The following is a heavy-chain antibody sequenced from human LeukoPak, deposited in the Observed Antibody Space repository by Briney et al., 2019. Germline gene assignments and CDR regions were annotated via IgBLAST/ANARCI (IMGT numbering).Heavy chain of an antibody. D-gene: IGHD6-13*01. J-gene: IGHJ4*02. CDR3: ARESTSSWYGYYFDY. Sequence: PSETLSLTCTVSGGSISSSSYYWGWIRQPPGKGLEWIGSIYYSGSTYYNPSLKSRVTISVDTSKNQFSLKLSSVTAADTAVYYCARESTSSWYGYYFDYWGQGTLVTVSS. V-gene: IGHV4-39*07. CDR1: GGSISSSSYY. CDR2: IYYSGST.